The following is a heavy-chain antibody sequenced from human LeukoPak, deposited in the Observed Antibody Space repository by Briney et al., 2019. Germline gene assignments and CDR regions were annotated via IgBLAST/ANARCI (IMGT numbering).Heavy chain of an antibody. CDR3: ARLRFLEWLPHPFDY. D-gene: IGHD3-3*01. Sequence: TSSETLSLTCTVSGGSISGSSYYWGWIRQPPGKGLEWIVSIYYSGSTYYNPSLKSRVTISVDTSKNQFSLKLSSVTSADTAVYYCARLRFLEWLPHPFDYWGQGTLVTVSS. V-gene: IGHV4-39*07. CDR2: IYYSGST. J-gene: IGHJ4*02. CDR1: GGSISGSSYY.